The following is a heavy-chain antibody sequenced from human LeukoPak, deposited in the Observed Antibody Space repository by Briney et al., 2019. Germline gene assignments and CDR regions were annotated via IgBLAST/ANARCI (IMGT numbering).Heavy chain of an antibody. CDR1: GGSISSYY. CDR2: IYYSGST. CDR3: ASTKYSGSYSHDY. Sequence: PSETLSLTCTVSGGSISSYYWSWIRQPPGKGLEWIGYIYYSGSTNYNPSLKSRVTISVDTSKNQFSLKLSSVTAADTAVYYCASTKYSGSYSHDYWGQGTLVTVSS. V-gene: IGHV4-59*08. D-gene: IGHD1-26*01. J-gene: IGHJ4*02.